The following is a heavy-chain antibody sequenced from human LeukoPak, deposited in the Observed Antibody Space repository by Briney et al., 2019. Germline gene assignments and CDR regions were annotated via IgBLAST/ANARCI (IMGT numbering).Heavy chain of an antibody. Sequence: PSGTLSLTCAGSGGSISSSNWWSWVRQPPGKGLEWIGEIYHSGSTNYNPSLKSRVTISVDKSKNQFSLKLSSVTAADTAVYYCARWGYSSSWYGEYAFDIWGQGTMVTVSS. D-gene: IGHD6-13*01. CDR2: IYHSGST. V-gene: IGHV4-4*02. CDR1: GGSISSSNW. J-gene: IGHJ3*02. CDR3: ARWGYSSSWYGEYAFDI.